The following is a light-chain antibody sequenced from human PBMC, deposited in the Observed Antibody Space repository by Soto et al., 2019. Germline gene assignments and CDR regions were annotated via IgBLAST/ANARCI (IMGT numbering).Light chain of an antibody. V-gene: IGKV3-11*01. Sequence: ERATLSCRASQMVSSYLAWYQQKPGQAPRLHIYDASNRATGIPARFSGSGSGTDFTLTISSLESEGFGRYQCLQPSIWLLTALVQGTRLDFK. CDR2: DAS. CDR1: QMVSSY. CDR3: LQPSIWLLTA. J-gene: IGKJ5*01.